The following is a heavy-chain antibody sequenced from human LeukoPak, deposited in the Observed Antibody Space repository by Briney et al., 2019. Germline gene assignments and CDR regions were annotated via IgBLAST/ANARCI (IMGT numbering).Heavy chain of an antibody. CDR2: ISSSSSYI. J-gene: IGHJ6*02. Sequence: GGSLRLSCAASGFTFSSYSMNWVRQAPGKGLEWVSSISSSSSYIYYADSVKGRFTISRDNAKNSLYLQMNSLRAEDTAVYYCARDEWYYYGSGSYLSGMDVWGQGTTVTVSS. CDR1: GFTFSSYS. V-gene: IGHV3-21*01. D-gene: IGHD3-10*01. CDR3: ARDEWYYYGSGSYLSGMDV.